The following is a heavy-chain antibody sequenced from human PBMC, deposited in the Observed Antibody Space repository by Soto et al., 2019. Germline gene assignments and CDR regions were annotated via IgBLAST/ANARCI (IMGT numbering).Heavy chain of an antibody. Sequence: GGSLRLSCAASGFTFSSYSMNWVRQAPGKGLEWVSYISSSSSTIYYADSVKGRFTISRDNAKNSLYLQMNSLRAEDTAVYYCARAYYDFWSGYYPLRSDYYYMDVWGKGTTVTV. J-gene: IGHJ6*03. D-gene: IGHD3-3*01. CDR1: GFTFSSYS. CDR2: ISSSSSTI. V-gene: IGHV3-48*01. CDR3: ARAYYDFWSGYYPLRSDYYYMDV.